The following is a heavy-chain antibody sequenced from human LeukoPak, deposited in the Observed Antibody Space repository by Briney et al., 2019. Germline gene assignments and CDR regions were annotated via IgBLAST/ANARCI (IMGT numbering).Heavy chain of an antibody. CDR2: ITSNGGST. CDR1: GFIFYSYA. D-gene: IGHD3-16*02. V-gene: IGHV3-64*01. CDR3: TRGPGYDYVWGSYRADY. J-gene: IGHJ4*02. Sequence: GGSLRLSCAASGFIFYSYAMHWVRQAPGRGLEYVSAITSNGGSTFYANSVKGRFTISRDNSKNTLYLQIGSLRAEDMAVYYCTRGPGYDYVWGSYRADYWGQGTLVTVSS.